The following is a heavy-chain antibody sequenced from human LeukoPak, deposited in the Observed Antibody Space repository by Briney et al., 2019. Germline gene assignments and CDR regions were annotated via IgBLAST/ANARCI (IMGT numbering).Heavy chain of an antibody. V-gene: IGHV3-48*03. CDR1: GFTFSSYE. D-gene: IGHD5-18*01. CDR2: ISSGGSTI. Sequence: PGGSPRLSCTASGFTFSSYEMNWVRQSPGKGLEWVSYISSGGSTIYSADSVKGRFTISRDNAKNSLYLQMNSLRAEDTAVYYCARVRGYSYGFSYYMDVWGKGTTVTVSS. CDR3: ARVRGYSYGFSYYMDV. J-gene: IGHJ6*03.